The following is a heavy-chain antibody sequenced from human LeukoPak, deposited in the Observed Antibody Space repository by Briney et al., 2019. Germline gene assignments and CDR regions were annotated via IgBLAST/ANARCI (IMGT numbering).Heavy chain of an antibody. CDR1: GGSISSSSYY. V-gene: IGHV4-39*07. Sequence: SETLSLTCTVSGGSISSSSYYWGWIRQPPGKGLEWIGEINYSGSTNYNPSLKSRVTISVDTSKNQFSLELSSVTAADTAVYYCARRRLRYFDFDYWGQGTLVTVSS. D-gene: IGHD3-9*01. CDR3: ARRRLRYFDFDY. J-gene: IGHJ4*02. CDR2: INYSGST.